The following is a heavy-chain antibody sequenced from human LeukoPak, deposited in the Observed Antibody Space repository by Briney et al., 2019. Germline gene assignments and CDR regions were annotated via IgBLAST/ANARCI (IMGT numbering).Heavy chain of an antibody. V-gene: IGHV3-11*04. CDR3: ARGKTSQNIVTRKTYNWFDP. D-gene: IGHD2/OR15-2a*01. Sequence: GGSLRLSCAASRFIFSDYYMSWIRQAPGKGLEWVSDISTSGSTIYYAESVRGRFTISRDNAKSSLYLQMNSLRVEDTAVYYCARGKTSQNIVTRKTYNWFDPWGQGTLVTVSS. CDR2: ISTSGSTI. J-gene: IGHJ5*02. CDR1: RFIFSDYY.